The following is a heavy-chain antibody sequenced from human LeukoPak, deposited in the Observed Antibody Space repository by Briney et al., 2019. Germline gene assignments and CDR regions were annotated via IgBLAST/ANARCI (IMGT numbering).Heavy chain of an antibody. D-gene: IGHD6-19*01. CDR2: IYYSGST. Sequence: PSETLSLTCTVSGGSVSSYYWSWIRQPPGKGLEWSGYIYYSGSTNYNPSLKSRVTISVDTSKNQFSLKLSSVTAADTAVYYCARGQWLAPFDYWGQGTLVTVSS. V-gene: IGHV4-59*02. CDR3: ARGQWLAPFDY. J-gene: IGHJ4*02. CDR1: GGSVSSYY.